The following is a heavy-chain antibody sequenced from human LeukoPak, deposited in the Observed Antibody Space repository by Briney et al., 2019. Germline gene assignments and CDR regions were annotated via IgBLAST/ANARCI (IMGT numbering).Heavy chain of an antibody. CDR2: ISAYNGNT. D-gene: IGHD3-10*01. Sequence: ASVKVSCKASGYTFTRYGISWVRQAPGQGLEWMGWISAYNGNTNYAQKLQGRVTMTTDTSTSTAYMELRSLRSDDTAVYYCARDASTMVPPDYWGQGTLVTVSS. CDR1: GYTFTRYG. CDR3: ARDASTMVPPDY. V-gene: IGHV1-18*01. J-gene: IGHJ4*02.